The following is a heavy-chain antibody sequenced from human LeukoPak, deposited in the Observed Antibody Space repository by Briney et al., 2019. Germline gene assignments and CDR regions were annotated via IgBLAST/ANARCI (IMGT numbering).Heavy chain of an antibody. CDR3: ARVGSGYCTNGVCSYWYFDL. V-gene: IGHV4-59*11. J-gene: IGHJ2*01. CDR2: IYYSGST. CDR1: GGSISSHY. D-gene: IGHD2-8*01. Sequence: SETLSLTCTVSGGSISSHYWSWIRQPPGKDLEWIGYIYYSGSTNYNPSLKSRVTISVDTSKNQFSLKLSSVTAADTAVYYCARVGSGYCTNGVCSYWYFDLWGRGTLVTVSS.